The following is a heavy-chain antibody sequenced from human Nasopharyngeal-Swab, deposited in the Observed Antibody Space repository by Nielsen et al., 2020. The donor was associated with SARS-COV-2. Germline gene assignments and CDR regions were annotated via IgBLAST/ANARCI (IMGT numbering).Heavy chain of an antibody. Sequence: GEFLKISCAASGITFSSYSMNLVRQAPGKGLEWVSSISSSSSYIYYADSVKGRITISRDNAKNSLYLQMNSLRAEETAAYYCARARGYSGYDYGGDWGQGTLVTVSS. V-gene: IGHV3-21*01. D-gene: IGHD5-12*01. CDR1: GITFSSYS. CDR3: ARARGYSGYDYGGD. CDR2: ISSSSSYI. J-gene: IGHJ4*02.